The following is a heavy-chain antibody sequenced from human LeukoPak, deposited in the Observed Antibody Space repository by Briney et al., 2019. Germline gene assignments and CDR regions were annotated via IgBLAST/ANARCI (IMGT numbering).Heavy chain of an antibody. V-gene: IGHV3-23*01. CDR1: GFTFSSYA. CDR3: ARGLWYASAYYFDY. D-gene: IGHD4/OR15-4a*01. J-gene: IGHJ4*02. Sequence: PGGSLRLSCAASGFTFSSYAMSWVRQAPGKGLEWVSAISGSGGSTYYADSVKGRFTISRDNSRNTLYLQMNSLRAEDTAVYYCARGLWYASAYYFDYWGQGTLVTVSS. CDR2: ISGSGGST.